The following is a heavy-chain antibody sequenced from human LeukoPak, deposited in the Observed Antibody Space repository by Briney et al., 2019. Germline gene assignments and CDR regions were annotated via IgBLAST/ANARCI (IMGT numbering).Heavy chain of an antibody. J-gene: IGHJ4*02. CDR2: IIPIFGTA. V-gene: IGHV1-69*05. D-gene: IGHD3-22*01. Sequence: SVKVSCKASGGTFSSYAISWVRQAPGQGLEWMGRIIPIFGTANYAQKFQGRVTITTDESTSTAHMELSSLRSEDTAVYYCLRDSSGYYVDWGQGTLVTVSS. CDR1: GGTFSSYA. CDR3: LRDSSGYYVD.